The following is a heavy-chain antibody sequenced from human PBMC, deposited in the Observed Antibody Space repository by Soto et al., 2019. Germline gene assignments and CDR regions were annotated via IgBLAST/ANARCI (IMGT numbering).Heavy chain of an antibody. J-gene: IGHJ4*02. Sequence: QVQLLESGGGLVKPGGSQRVSYAASGFTFSDYYMSWIRQAPGKGLECVAYISVSSTYANYGDSVEGRFTISRDNAENSLFRQMNSLRADDTAVYYCARGVRYYSSEKPANVDYWGQGALVTVSS. CDR1: GFTFSDYY. D-gene: IGHD2-21*01. CDR3: ARGVRYYSSEKPANVDY. V-gene: IGHV3-11*05. CDR2: ISVSSTYA.